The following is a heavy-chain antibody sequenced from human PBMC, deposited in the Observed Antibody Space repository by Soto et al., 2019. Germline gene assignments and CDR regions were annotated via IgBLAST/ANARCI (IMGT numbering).Heavy chain of an antibody. CDR2: ISGSGVLT. D-gene: IGHD3-16*01. V-gene: IGHV3-23*01. CDR3: AKGGYYSVFDI. CDR1: GFPFSSYA. J-gene: IGHJ3*02. Sequence: EMQLLESGGGLVQPGGSLRLSCVASGFPFSSYAMSWVRQTPGQGLAWVSGISGSGVLTYYADSDKGRFTISRDNANNTRSLQVLSLRVEDAAVYFCAKGGYYSVFDIWGQGTMVTVSA.